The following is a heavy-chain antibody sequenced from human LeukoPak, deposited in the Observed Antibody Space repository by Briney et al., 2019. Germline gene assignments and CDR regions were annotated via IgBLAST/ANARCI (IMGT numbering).Heavy chain of an antibody. J-gene: IGHJ1*01. CDR1: GFIFSDYY. CDR3: AKAPGYYDSSGYYYAYFQH. V-gene: IGHV3-11*01. D-gene: IGHD3-22*01. CDR2: ISTSGGTI. Sequence: GGSLRLSCAASGFIFSDYYMSWIRQAPGKGLEWVSYISTSGGTIYYADSVKGRFTISRDNSKNTLYLQMNSLRAEDTAVYYCAKAPGYYDSSGYYYAYFQHWGQGTLVTVSS.